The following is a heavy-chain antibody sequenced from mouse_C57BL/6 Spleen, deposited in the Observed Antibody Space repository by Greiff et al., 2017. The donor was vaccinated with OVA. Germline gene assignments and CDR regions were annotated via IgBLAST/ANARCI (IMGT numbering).Heavy chain of an antibody. Sequence: VQLQQSGAELVRPGASVKLSCKASGYTFTDYYINWVKQRPGQGLEWIARIYPGSGNTYYNEKFKGKATLTAEKSSSTAYMQLSSLTSEDSAVYFCARDGNYVGFAYWGQGTLVTVSA. V-gene: IGHV1-76*01. CDR2: IYPGSGNT. J-gene: IGHJ3*01. D-gene: IGHD2-1*01. CDR3: ARDGNYVGFAY. CDR1: GYTFTDYY.